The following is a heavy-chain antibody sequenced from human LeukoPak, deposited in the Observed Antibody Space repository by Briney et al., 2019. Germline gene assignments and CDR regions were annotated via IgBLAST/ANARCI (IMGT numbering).Heavy chain of an antibody. Sequence: PSETLSLTCTVSGGSISSSYWSWIRQPPGKGLEWIGYIYYSGSPNYNPSLKSRVTISVDTSKNQFSLKLSSVIAADTAVYYCARTTEGYCSSASCFGFSYSYCMDVWGKGTTVTISS. D-gene: IGHD2-2*01. CDR3: ARTTEGYCSSASCFGFSYSYCMDV. CDR2: IYYSGSP. V-gene: IGHV4-59*01. J-gene: IGHJ6*03. CDR1: GGSISSSY.